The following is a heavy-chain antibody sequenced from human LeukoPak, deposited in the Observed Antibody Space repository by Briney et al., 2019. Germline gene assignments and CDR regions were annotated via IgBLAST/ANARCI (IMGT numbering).Heavy chain of an antibody. CDR3: ASDLGYCSRTSCYFDY. D-gene: IGHD2-2*01. J-gene: IGHJ4*02. Sequence: ASVKVSCKASGYTFTSYGISWVRQAPGQGLEWMGWISAYNGNTNYAQKLQGRVTMTTDTSTSTAYMELRSLRSEDTAVYYCASDLGYCSRTSCYFDYWGQGTLVTVSS. CDR1: GYTFTSYG. V-gene: IGHV1-18*01. CDR2: ISAYNGNT.